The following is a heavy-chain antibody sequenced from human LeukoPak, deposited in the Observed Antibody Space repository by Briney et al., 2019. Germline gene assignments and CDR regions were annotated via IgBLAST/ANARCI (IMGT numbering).Heavy chain of an antibody. D-gene: IGHD4-17*01. Sequence: AGGSLRLSCAASGFTFSSYAMHWVRQAPGKGLEWVAVISYDGSNKYYADSVKGRFTISRDNAKNSLYLQMNSLRAEDTALYYCAKAHYGYDYGDFCDYWGQGTLVTVSS. CDR2: ISYDGSNK. CDR3: AKAHYGYDYGDFCDY. V-gene: IGHV3-30-3*01. CDR1: GFTFSSYA. J-gene: IGHJ4*02.